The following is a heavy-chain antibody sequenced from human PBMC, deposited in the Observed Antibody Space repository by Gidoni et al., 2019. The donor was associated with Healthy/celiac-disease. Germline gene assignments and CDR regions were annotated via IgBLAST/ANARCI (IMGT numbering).Heavy chain of an antibody. D-gene: IGHD2-2*01. CDR2: IYYSGST. Sequence: QVQLQESGPGLVKPSDTLSLTCTVSGVSISSYYWSWIRQPPGKGLEWIGYIYYSGSTNYNPSLKSRVTISVDTSKNQFSLKLSSVTAADTAVYYCARIGVAPMDAFDIWGQGTMVTVSS. CDR1: GVSISSYY. CDR3: ARIGVAPMDAFDI. V-gene: IGHV4-59*01. J-gene: IGHJ3*02.